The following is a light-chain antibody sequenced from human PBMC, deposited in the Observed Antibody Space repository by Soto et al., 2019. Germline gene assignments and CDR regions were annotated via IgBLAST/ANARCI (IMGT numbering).Light chain of an antibody. CDR1: QSISSY. CDR3: QQSYSTPCT. CDR2: AAS. J-gene: IGKJ3*01. V-gene: IGKV1-39*01. Sequence: DIQMTQSPSSLPASVGHRVTITGGEIQSISSYLNWYQQKPGKAPKLLIYAASSLQSGVPSRFNGSGSGTDFTLTISSLQPEDVATYYCQQSYSTPCTFGPGTKVDIK.